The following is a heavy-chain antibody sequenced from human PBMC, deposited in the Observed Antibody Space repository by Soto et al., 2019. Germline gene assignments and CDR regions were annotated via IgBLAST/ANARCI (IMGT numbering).Heavy chain of an antibody. CDR3: ARGEYDSSGLYSWAPLGFDV. CDR1: GGSFTDYY. V-gene: IGHV4-34*01. Sequence: QVQLRQWGAGLLKPSETLVLTCAVSGGSFTDYYWGWIRQSPGKGLEWIGEINHCASSTYNPSLASRVTILVDTSKKQFSLRLTSVTAADTAMYYCARGEYDSSGLYSWAPLGFDVWGQGTTVTVSS. J-gene: IGHJ6*02. D-gene: IGHD3-22*01. CDR2: INHCASS.